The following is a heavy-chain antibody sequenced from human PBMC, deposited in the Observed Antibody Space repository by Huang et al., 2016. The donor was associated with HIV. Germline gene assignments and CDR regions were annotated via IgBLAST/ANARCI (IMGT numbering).Heavy chain of an antibody. J-gene: IGHJ4*02. CDR1: GDTFIKYA. V-gene: IGHV1-69*13. D-gene: IGHD1-26*01. CDR3: ARGLWDSTWDGTDWLLRHFDS. CDR2: KMHIFGEP. Sequence: QVQLVQSGAEVKKPGSSLRVSCRASGDTFIKYAISGGRQAPGQGLEWMGGKMHIFGEPKYAQKFQGRSTITAQESTSTIYVELSRLTFQDTAIYYCARGLWDSTWDGTDWLLRHFDSWGLGTLVTISS.